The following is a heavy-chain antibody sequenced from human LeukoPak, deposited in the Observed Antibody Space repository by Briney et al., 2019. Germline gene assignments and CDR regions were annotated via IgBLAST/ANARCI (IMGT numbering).Heavy chain of an antibody. CDR3: AREYMVRGVIRWFDP. V-gene: IGHV3-30*02. D-gene: IGHD3-10*01. CDR1: GFTFSSYG. CDR2: IRYDGSNK. Sequence: GGSLRLSCAASGFTFSSYGMSWVRQAPGKGLEWVAFIRYDGSNKYYADSVKGRFTISRDNSKNTLYLQMNSLRAEDTAVYYCAREYMVRGVIRWFDPWGQGTLVTVSS. J-gene: IGHJ5*02.